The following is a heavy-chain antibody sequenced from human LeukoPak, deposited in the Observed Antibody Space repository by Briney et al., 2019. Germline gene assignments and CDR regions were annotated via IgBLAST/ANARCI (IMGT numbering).Heavy chain of an antibody. J-gene: IGHJ5*02. Sequence: PSETLSLTCTVSGGSISSGDYYWSWIRQPPGKGLEWIGYISSSGSTNYNPSLKSRVTMSVDTSKNQFSLKLNSVIAADTAVYYCARSRDSSGSRNNWFDPWGQGTLATVSS. D-gene: IGHD3-22*01. V-gene: IGHV4-61*08. CDR1: GGSISSGDYY. CDR2: ISSSGST. CDR3: ARSRDSSGSRNNWFDP.